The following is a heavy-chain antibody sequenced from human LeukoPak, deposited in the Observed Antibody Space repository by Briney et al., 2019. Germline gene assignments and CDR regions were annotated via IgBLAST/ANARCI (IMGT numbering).Heavy chain of an antibody. CDR2: VYHSGTT. CDR3: TRELAGTTVED. CDR1: GYSISSGYY. J-gene: IGHJ4*02. Sequence: SETLSLTCTVSGYSISSGYYWGWIRPTPGKGLEWIGSVYHSGTTYHNSSLKSRVTMSVDTSKNQFSLTLTSVTAADTALYYCTRELAGTTVEDWGQGTLVTVSS. V-gene: IGHV4-38-2*02. D-gene: IGHD1-1*01.